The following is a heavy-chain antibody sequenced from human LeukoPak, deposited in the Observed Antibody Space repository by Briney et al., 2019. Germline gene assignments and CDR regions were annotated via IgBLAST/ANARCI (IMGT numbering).Heavy chain of an antibody. V-gene: IGHV3-30*04. CDR2: MSYDRSNE. CDR1: GFTFNTYT. Sequence: GRSLRLSCAASGFTFNTYTMHWVRQAPGEGLQWVALMSYDRSNEHYADSVKGRFTTSRDNSKNTLYLQMTSLRLEDTAVYYCAREGSRSDDAFDIWGQGTLVTVSS. CDR3: AREGSRSDDAFDI. J-gene: IGHJ3*02.